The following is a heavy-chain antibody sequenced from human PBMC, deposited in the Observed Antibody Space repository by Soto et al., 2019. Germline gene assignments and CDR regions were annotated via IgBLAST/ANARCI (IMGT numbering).Heavy chain of an antibody. D-gene: IGHD2-15*01. Sequence: SETLSLTCTVSGGSISSYYWSWIRQPAGKGLEWIGRIYTSGSTYYSPSLKSRVTMSVDTSKNQFSLKLSSVTAADTAVYYCARYKDQGGSETSRFDYRGQGTSVTVYS. CDR1: GGSISSYY. V-gene: IGHV4-4*07. J-gene: IGHJ4*02. CDR2: IYTSGST. CDR3: ARYKDQGGSETSRFDY.